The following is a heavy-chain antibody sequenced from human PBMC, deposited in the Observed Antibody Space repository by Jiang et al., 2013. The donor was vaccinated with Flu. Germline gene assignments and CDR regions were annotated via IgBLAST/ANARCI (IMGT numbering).Heavy chain of an antibody. J-gene: IGHJ4*02. Sequence: GLVKPSETLSLTCTVSGGSISSSSYYWGWIRQPPGKGLEWIGTIYYSGSTYYNPSLKSRVTISVDTSKNQFSLKVSSVTAADTAVYHCARLQVVAAAPRGYLDYWGQGTLVTVSS. CDR2: IYYSGST. V-gene: IGHV4-39*01. D-gene: IGHD2-2*01. CDR1: GGSISSSSYY. CDR3: ARLQVVAAAPRGYLDY.